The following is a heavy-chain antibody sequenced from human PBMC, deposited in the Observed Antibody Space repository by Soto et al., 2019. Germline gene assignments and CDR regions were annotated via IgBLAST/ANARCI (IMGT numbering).Heavy chain of an antibody. V-gene: IGHV4-34*01. D-gene: IGHD3-10*01. Sequence: PSETLSLTCAVYGGSFSGYYWSWIRQPPVKGLEWIGEINHSGSTNYNPSLKSRVTISVDTSKNQFSLKLSSVTAADTAVYYCARGDRSYYGSGSYTRFDPWGQGTLVTVSS. CDR3: ARGDRSYYGSGSYTRFDP. CDR2: INHSGST. J-gene: IGHJ5*02. CDR1: GGSFSGYY.